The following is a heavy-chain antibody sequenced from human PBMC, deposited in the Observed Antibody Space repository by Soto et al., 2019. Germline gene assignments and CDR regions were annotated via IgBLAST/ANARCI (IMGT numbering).Heavy chain of an antibody. Sequence: ASVKVSCKASGYTFSSYDINWVRQATGQGLEWMGWMNPNSGNTDYAQKLQGRVTMTRNTSISTAYMELNSLRSEDTAVYYCARGRNKRDITHKSYYGMDVWGQGTTVTVSS. CDR2: MNPNSGNT. CDR1: GYTFSSYD. D-gene: IGHD2-15*01. V-gene: IGHV1-8*01. J-gene: IGHJ6*02. CDR3: ARGRNKRDITHKSYYGMDV.